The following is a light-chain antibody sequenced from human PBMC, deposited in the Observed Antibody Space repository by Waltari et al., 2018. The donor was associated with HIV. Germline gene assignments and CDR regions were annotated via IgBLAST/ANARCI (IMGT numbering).Light chain of an antibody. J-gene: IGKJ1*01. CDR2: AAS. V-gene: IGKV3-15*01. CDR1: QSIDSK. CDR3: QQYNSWPPWT. Sequence: EIVMTQSPATLSVSPGERATLSCRASQSIDSKLAWYQQKRGQAPRLLIHAASTRATGIPARFSGSGSGTEFTLTISSLQSEDFAVYYCQQYNSWPPWTFGQGTKVEIK.